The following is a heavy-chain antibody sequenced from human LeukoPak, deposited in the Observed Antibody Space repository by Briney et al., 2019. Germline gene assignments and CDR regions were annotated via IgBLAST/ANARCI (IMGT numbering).Heavy chain of an antibody. CDR1: GFTASSNY. CDR2: IYSGGST. V-gene: IGHV3-66*02. J-gene: IGHJ4*02. D-gene: IGHD1-14*01. CDR3: ARDSRLSTGVSDY. Sequence: GGSLRLSCAASGFTASSNYMSWVRQAPGKGLEWVSVIYSGGSTYYADSVKGRFTISRDNSKNTLYLQMNSLRAEDTAVYYCARDSRLSTGVSDYWGQGTLVTVSS.